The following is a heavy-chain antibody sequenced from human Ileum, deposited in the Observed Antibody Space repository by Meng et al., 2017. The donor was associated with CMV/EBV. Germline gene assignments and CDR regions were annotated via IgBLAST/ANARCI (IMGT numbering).Heavy chain of an antibody. CDR2: ISGSGPAT. CDR1: GFTFSSYG. J-gene: IGHJ4*02. D-gene: IGHD4-11*01. Sequence: SCAASGFTFSSYGMHWVRQPPGKRPEWVAGISGSGPATYYADSVKGRFTISRDNSNNTLFLQMNGLRGDDTAVYYCARDMGYTVTAPFDYWGQGSVVTVSS. CDR3: ARDMGYTVTAPFDY. V-gene: IGHV3-23*01.